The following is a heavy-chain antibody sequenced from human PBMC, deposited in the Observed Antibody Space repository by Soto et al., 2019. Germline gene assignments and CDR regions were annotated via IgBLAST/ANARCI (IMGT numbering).Heavy chain of an antibody. CDR3: ARAPDGYNYYFDY. CDR2: IIPIFGTA. D-gene: IGHD5-12*01. Sequence: GASVKVSCKASGGTFSSYAISWVRQAPGQGLEWMGGIIPIFGTANYAQKFQGRVTITADKSTSTAYMELSSLRSEDTAVYYCARAPDGYNYYFDYWGQGTLVTVSS. CDR1: GGTFSSYA. J-gene: IGHJ4*02. V-gene: IGHV1-69*06.